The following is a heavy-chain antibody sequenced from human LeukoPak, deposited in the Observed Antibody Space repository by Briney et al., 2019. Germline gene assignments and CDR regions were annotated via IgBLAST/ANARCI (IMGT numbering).Heavy chain of an antibody. CDR2: FYYSGCT. J-gene: IGHJ4*02. Sequence: PAETLSLTCTVSGGAISRYYWSWLRQPPGKALAWLGYFYYSGCTNYTPSLKSRVTISVDTSKNQFSLKLSSLSAADTAVYYCARVMMATQSGFDCRGQGTLVTVST. V-gene: IGHV4-59*01. CDR3: ARVMMATQSGFDC. CDR1: GGAISRYY. D-gene: IGHD5-24*01.